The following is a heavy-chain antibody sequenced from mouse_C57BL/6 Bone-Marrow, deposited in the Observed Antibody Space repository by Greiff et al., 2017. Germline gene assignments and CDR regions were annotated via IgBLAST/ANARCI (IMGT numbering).Heavy chain of an antibody. CDR1: GYTFTSYG. CDR2: IYPRSGNT. Sequence: VKLVESGAELARPGASVKLSCKASGYTFTSYGISWVKQRTGQGLEWIGEIYPRSGNTYYNDKFKGKTTLTADKSSSTAYMELRSLTSEDSAVYFCARRDYWGQGTTLTVSS. V-gene: IGHV1-81*01. J-gene: IGHJ2*01. CDR3: ARRDY.